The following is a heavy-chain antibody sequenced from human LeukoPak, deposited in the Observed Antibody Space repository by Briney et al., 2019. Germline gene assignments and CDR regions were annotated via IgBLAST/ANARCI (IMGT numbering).Heavy chain of an antibody. D-gene: IGHD3-22*01. CDR3: ARDTVYYDSSGLDY. Sequence: PGGSLRLSCAASGFTFSSYGMHWVRQAPGKGLEWVAVISYDGSNKYYADSVKGRFTISRDNAKNSLYLQMNSLRAEDTAVYYCARDTVYYDSSGLDYWGQGTLVTVSS. CDR2: ISYDGSNK. V-gene: IGHV3-30*03. J-gene: IGHJ4*02. CDR1: GFTFSSYG.